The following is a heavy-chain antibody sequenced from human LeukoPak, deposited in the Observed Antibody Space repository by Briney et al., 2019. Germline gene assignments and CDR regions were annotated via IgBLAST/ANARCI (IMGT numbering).Heavy chain of an antibody. Sequence: GASVKVSCKASGYTFTGYYMHWVRQAPGKGLEWVAVISYDGSNKYYADPVKGRFTISRDNSKNTLYLQMNSLRAEDTAVYYCARDPSNWNVNFDYWGQGTLVTVSS. CDR1: GYTFTGYY. CDR2: ISYDGSNK. J-gene: IGHJ4*02. V-gene: IGHV3-30-3*01. CDR3: ARDPSNWNVNFDY. D-gene: IGHD1-20*01.